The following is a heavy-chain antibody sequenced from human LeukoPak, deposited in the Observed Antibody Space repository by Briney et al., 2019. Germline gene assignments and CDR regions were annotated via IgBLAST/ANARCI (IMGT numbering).Heavy chain of an antibody. Sequence: GGSLRLSCAASGFTFSSYGMHWVRQAPGKGLEWVAVISYDGSNKYHADSVKGRFTISRDNSKNTLYLQMNSLRAEDTAVYYCARDGYNYYDNGGYYYSPYYFDYWGQGTLVTVSS. D-gene: IGHD3-22*01. J-gene: IGHJ4*02. V-gene: IGHV3-30*03. CDR3: ARDGYNYYDNGGYYYSPYYFDY. CDR2: ISYDGSNK. CDR1: GFTFSSYG.